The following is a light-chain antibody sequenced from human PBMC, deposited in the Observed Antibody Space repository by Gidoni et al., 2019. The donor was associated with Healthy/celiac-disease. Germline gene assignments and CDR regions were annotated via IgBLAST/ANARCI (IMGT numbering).Light chain of an antibody. Sequence: SYELTQPPSVSVSPGQTARITCSGDALPTQYAYWYQQKPGQAPVLVIYKDSERPSGIPERFSGSSSGTTVTLTISGVQAEDEADYYCQSADSSGNYVVFGGGTKLTVL. V-gene: IGLV3-25*03. J-gene: IGLJ2*01. CDR2: KDS. CDR3: QSADSSGNYVV. CDR1: ALPTQY.